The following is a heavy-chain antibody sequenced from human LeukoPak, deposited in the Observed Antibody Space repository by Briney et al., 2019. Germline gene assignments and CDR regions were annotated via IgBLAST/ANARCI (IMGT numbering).Heavy chain of an antibody. J-gene: IGHJ4*02. D-gene: IGHD2-15*01. Sequence: ASVKVSCKVAGYTLTELSMHLVRQAPGKGLEWMGGFDPEDGETIYAQKFQGRVTMTEDTSTDTAYMELSSLRSEDTAVYYCATRRWLLNGDYFDYWGQGTLVTVSS. CDR3: ATRRWLLNGDYFDY. CDR1: GYTLTELS. CDR2: FDPEDGET. V-gene: IGHV1-24*01.